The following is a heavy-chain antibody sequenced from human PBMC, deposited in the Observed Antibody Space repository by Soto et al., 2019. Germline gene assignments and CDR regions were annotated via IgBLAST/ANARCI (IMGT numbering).Heavy chain of an antibody. J-gene: IGHJ6*02. CDR1: GFTFSSYA. CDR2: ISGSGGST. V-gene: IGHV3-23*01. Sequence: GGSLRLSCAASGFTFSSYAMSWVRQAPGKGLEWVSAISGSGGSTYYADSVKGRFTISRDNSKNTLYLQMNSLRAEDTAVYYCAKVRRTGYSSGWYSLHYGMDVWGQGTTVTVSS. D-gene: IGHD6-19*01. CDR3: AKVRRTGYSSGWYSLHYGMDV.